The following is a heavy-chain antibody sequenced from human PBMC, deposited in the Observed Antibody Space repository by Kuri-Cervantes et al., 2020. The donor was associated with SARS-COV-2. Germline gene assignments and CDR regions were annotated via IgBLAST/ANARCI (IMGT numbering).Heavy chain of an antibody. Sequence: SVKVSCKASGGTFSSYAISWVRQAPGQGLEWMGGIIPIFGTANYAQKFQGRVTITTDESTSTAYMELSSLRSEDTAVYYCARGPWMGTYYFYYWGQGTLVTVSS. D-gene: IGHD7-27*01. CDR2: IIPIFGTA. V-gene: IGHV1-69*05. CDR3: ARGPWMGTYYFYY. CDR1: GGTFSSYA. J-gene: IGHJ4*02.